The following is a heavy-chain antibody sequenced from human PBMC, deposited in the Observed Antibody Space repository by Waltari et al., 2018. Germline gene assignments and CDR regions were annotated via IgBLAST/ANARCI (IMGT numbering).Heavy chain of an antibody. Sequence: EVQLVESGGGLVQPGGSLRLSCAASGFTFSSYWMSWVRQTPGKGLEWVANIKQDGSEKYYVDSVKGRFTISRDNAKNSLYLQMNSLRAEDTAVYYCARDLWGYGEPPYWYFDLWGRGTLVTVSS. CDR2: IKQDGSEK. J-gene: IGHJ2*01. V-gene: IGHV3-7*01. CDR1: GFTFSSYW. D-gene: IGHD4-17*01. CDR3: ARDLWGYGEPPYWYFDL.